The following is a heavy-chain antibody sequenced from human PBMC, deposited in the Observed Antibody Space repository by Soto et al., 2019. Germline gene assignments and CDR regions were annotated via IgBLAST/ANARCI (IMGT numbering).Heavy chain of an antibody. V-gene: IGHV5-10-1*01. CDR1: GFIFTSYW. D-gene: IGHD2-2*02. CDR3: VRLGPPIRGDCSSTSCYMLNNWFVP. J-gene: IGHJ5*02. CDR2: LNPKESFA. Sequence: GESLKISCKASGFIFTSYWLSWVSQMAGKGLEWMVLLNPKESFANYSPSFRGHVTISPDTSVTPAYLKWSSLKASDTAIYYCVRLGPPIRGDCSSTSCYMLNNWFVPWGQVTLVSVSS.